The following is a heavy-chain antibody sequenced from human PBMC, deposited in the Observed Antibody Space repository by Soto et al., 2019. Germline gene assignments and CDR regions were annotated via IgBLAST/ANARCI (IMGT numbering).Heavy chain of an antibody. D-gene: IGHD3-3*01. V-gene: IGHV3-23*01. Sequence: GGSLRLSCAASGFTFSNYAVTWVCQAPGKGLEWVSTISDGGGNTYYADSVKGRFTISRDNSKNTLYLQMNSLRAEDTAVYYCARVLLPIFGVVIPPPGAFDIWGQGTMVTVSS. CDR3: ARVLLPIFGVVIPPPGAFDI. CDR2: ISDGGGNT. CDR1: GFTFSNYA. J-gene: IGHJ3*02.